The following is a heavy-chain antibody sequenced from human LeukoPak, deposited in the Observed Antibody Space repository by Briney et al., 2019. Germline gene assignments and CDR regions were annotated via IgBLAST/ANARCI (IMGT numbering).Heavy chain of an antibody. J-gene: IGHJ5*02. CDR1: GFPFNSYV. V-gene: IGHV3-23*01. Sequence: GGSLRLSCAASGFPFNSYVMSWVRQAPGKGLEWVSAISGSGGSTYYADSVKGRFTISRDNSKDTLYLQMNSLRAEDTAVHYCAKSVQYYDSSGYSWGQGTLVTVSS. CDR3: AKSVQYYDSSGYS. D-gene: IGHD3-22*01. CDR2: ISGSGGST.